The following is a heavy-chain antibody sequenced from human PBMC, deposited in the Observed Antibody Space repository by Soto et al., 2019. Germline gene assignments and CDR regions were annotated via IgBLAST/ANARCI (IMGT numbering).Heavy chain of an antibody. CDR3: ARDVPLNYYDSTYSYYALDV. CDR1: GCAFSGHA. J-gene: IGHJ6*02. CDR2: IIPFFKGT. D-gene: IGHD3-22*01. V-gene: IGHV1-69*13. Sequence: ASVKVSCKASGCAFSGHAISCLRQAPGQVLEWMGQIIPFFKGTKYAQRFQGRVTITADDSTSTAYMDLSSLTSEDTAVYYCARDVPLNYYDSTYSYYALDVWGQGTTVTVSS.